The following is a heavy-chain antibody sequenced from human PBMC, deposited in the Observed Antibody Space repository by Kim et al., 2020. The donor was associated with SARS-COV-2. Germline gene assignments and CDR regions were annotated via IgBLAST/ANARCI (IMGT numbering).Heavy chain of an antibody. CDR3: ARQSEEAIRPWFDP. CDR2: IYYSGST. Sequence: SETLSLTCTVSGGSISSSSYYWGWIRQPPGNGLEWIGSIYYSGSTYYNPSLKSRVTISVDTSKNQFSLKLSSVTAADTAVYYCARQSEEAIRPWFDPWG. V-gene: IGHV4-39*01. CDR1: GGSISSSSYY. J-gene: IGHJ5*02.